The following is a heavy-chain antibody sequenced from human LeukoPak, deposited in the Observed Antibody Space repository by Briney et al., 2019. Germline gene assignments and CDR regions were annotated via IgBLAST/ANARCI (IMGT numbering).Heavy chain of an antibody. J-gene: IGHJ5*02. CDR3: ARSQSSITIFGVVTTNWFDP. V-gene: IGHV1-24*01. CDR1: GYTLTELS. Sequence: ASVKVSCKVSGYTLTELSMHWVRQAPGKGLEWMGGFDPEDGETIYAQKFQGRVTMTEDTSTDTAYMELSSLRSEDTAVYYCARSQSSITIFGVVTTNWFDPWGQGTLVTVSS. CDR2: FDPEDGET. D-gene: IGHD3-3*01.